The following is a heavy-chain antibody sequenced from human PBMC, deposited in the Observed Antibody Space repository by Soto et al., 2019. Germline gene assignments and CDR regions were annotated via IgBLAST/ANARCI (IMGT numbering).Heavy chain of an antibody. CDR2: IYWDDDK. J-gene: IGHJ4*02. D-gene: IGHD6-13*01. CDR3: AHSEIAAAATGYFDY. V-gene: IGHV2-5*02. CDR1: GFSLSTSGVG. Sequence: QITLKESGPTLVKPTQTLTLTCTFSGFSLSTSGVGVGWIRQPPGKALEWLALIYWDDDKRYSPSLKSRLTIIKDTSKNQVVLTMTNMDPVDTATYYCAHSEIAAAATGYFDYWGQGTLVTVSS.